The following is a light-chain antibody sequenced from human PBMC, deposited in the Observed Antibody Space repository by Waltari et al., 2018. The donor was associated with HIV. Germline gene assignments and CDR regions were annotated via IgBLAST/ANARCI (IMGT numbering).Light chain of an antibody. Sequence: QSALTQPASVSGSRGQSITMSCTGTSSDIGAYNHVSWFQQRPGKAPKLIIYDVTDRPSGVSKRFSGSQSGITASLTISGLQADDEGDYYCSSYTASNTLWVFGGGTKLTVL. V-gene: IGLV2-14*03. CDR1: SSDIGAYNH. CDR3: SSYTASNTLWV. CDR2: DVT. J-gene: IGLJ3*02.